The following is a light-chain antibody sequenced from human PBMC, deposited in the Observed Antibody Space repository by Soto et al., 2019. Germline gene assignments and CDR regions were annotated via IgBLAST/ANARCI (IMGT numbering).Light chain of an antibody. CDR3: QSYDSSLSGYV. V-gene: IGLV1-40*01. CDR1: SSNIGAGYD. CDR2: GNS. J-gene: IGLJ1*01. Sequence: QSVLKQPPPVSGAPGPRVTISCTWSSSNIGAGYDVHWYQQLPGTAPKLLIYGNSNRPSGVPDRFSGSKSGTSASLAITGLQAEDEADYYCQSYDSSLSGYVFGTGTKVTV.